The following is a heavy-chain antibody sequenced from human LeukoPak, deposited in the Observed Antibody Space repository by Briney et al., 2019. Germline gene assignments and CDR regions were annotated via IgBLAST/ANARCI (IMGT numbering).Heavy chain of an antibody. Sequence: SETLSLTCTVSGGSISNYYWGWIRRPPGKGLEWIGSIYYSGSTYYNPSLKSRVTISVDTSKNQFSLKLSSVTAADTAVYYCARTTEGYCRGRSCYSYYYYMDVWGKGTTVTVSS. D-gene: IGHD2-15*01. CDR3: ARTTEGYCRGRSCYSYYYYMDV. V-gene: IGHV4-39*07. CDR1: GGSISNYY. CDR2: IYYSGST. J-gene: IGHJ6*03.